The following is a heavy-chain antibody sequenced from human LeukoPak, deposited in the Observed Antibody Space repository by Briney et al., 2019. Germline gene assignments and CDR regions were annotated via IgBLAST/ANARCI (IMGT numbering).Heavy chain of an antibody. D-gene: IGHD3-22*01. CDR3: ARDNYYDSSGPSPMPVPFDP. Sequence: SQTLSLTCAISGDSVSSNSAAWNWIGQSPSRGLEWLGRTYYRSKWYNDYAVSVKSRITINPDTSKNQFSLQLNSVTPEDTAVYYCARDNYYDSSGPSPMPVPFDPWGQGTLVTVSS. CDR1: GDSVSSNSAA. V-gene: IGHV6-1*01. J-gene: IGHJ5*02. CDR2: TYYRSKWYN.